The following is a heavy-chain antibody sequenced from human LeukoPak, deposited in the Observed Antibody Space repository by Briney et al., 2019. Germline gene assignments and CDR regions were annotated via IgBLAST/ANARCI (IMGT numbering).Heavy chain of an antibody. CDR2: ISSSGCTI. J-gene: IGHJ6*03. CDR3: ARDVGYCSSTSCFHYYYYMDV. V-gene: IGHV3-48*03. CDR1: GFTFSSYE. D-gene: IGHD2-2*01. Sequence: PGGSLRLSCAASGFTFSSYEMTWVRQAPGKGLEWVSYISSSGCTIYYADSVKGRFTISRDNAKNSLYLQMNSLRAEDTAVYYCARDVGYCSSTSCFHYYYYMDVWGKGTTVTISS.